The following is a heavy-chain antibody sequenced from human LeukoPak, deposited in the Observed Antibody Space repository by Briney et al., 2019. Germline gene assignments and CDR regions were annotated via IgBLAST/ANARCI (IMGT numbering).Heavy chain of an antibody. J-gene: IGHJ4*02. Sequence: ASVKVSCKASGYTFTGYYMHWVRQAPGQGLEWVGWINPNSGDTNFAQKFQGRVTMTRDTSISTAYMELSRLRSDDTAVYHCARDVWGVGAPRLDYWGQGTLVTVSS. D-gene: IGHD3-16*01. V-gene: IGHV1-2*02. CDR1: GYTFTGYY. CDR3: ARDVWGVGAPRLDY. CDR2: INPNSGDT.